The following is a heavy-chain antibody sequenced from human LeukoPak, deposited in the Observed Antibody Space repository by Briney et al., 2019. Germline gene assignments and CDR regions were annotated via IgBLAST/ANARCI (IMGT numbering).Heavy chain of an antibody. D-gene: IGHD3-10*01. Sequence: SQTLSLTCAISGDSVSSNSAAWNWIRQSPSRGLEWLGRTYYRSKWYNDYAVSVKSRITINPDTSKNQFSLQLNSVTPEDTAVYYCARDRRTVGSGSYWRLWFDPWGQGTLVTVPS. CDR3: ARDRRTVGSGSYWRLWFDP. V-gene: IGHV6-1*01. J-gene: IGHJ5*02. CDR2: TYYRSKWYN. CDR1: GDSVSSNSAA.